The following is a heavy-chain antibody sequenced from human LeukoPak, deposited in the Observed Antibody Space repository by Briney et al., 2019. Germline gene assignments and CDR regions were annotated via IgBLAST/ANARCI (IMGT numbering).Heavy chain of an antibody. Sequence: GGSLRLSCAASGFIFSDYYMSWIRQAPGKGLELVSYISNSGTTIYYADSVKGRFTISRDNAKNSLYLQMNSLRAEDTAVYYCAGDTYGDYSGYFDYWGQGTLVTVSS. V-gene: IGHV3-11*01. J-gene: IGHJ4*02. CDR1: GFIFSDYY. CDR3: AGDTYGDYSGYFDY. D-gene: IGHD4-17*01. CDR2: ISNSGTTI.